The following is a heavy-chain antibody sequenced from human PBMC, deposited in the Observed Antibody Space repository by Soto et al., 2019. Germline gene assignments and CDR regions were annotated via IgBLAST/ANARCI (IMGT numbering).Heavy chain of an antibody. V-gene: IGHV3-13*01. Sequence: GGSLRLSCAASGFTFSTFDIHWVRQAPGKGLEWVSGIGTLSDTFYAASVQGRFTISRQNAKNSVYLQMNSLRAGDTAFYYCARGRSFSYDSTPPPMFDPWGQGTLVTVSS. CDR3: ARGRSFSYDSTPPPMFDP. CDR1: GFTFSTFD. D-gene: IGHD3-10*01. CDR2: IGTLSDT. J-gene: IGHJ5*02.